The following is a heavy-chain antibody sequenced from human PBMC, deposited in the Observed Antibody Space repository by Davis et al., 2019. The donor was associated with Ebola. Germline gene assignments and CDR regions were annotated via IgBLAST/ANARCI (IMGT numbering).Heavy chain of an antibody. J-gene: IGHJ6*02. CDR1: GYSFTSYW. CDR3: ARIPNCSGGTCPEIYGMDV. V-gene: IGHV5-51*01. CDR2: IYPDDSDT. D-gene: IGHD2-15*01. Sequence: GESLKISCKGSGYSFTSYWIGWVRQMPGKGLDWMGMIYPDDSDTRYSPSFQGQVTISADKSISTAYLQWSGLRASDTAMYYCARIPNCSGGTCPEIYGMDVWGQGTTVTVSS.